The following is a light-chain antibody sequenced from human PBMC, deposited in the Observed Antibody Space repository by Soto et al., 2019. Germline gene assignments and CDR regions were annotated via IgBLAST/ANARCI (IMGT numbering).Light chain of an antibody. Sequence: EIVMTQAVVTLSISQGERANLSCRASQRVTSNLARYQQKPGQAPRHLSDGASTRATGIPARFSGSGSGTEFTLTIINLQSEDFAISYCQQFNDWPRTFGQGTKVDIK. CDR3: QQFNDWPRT. J-gene: IGKJ1*01. V-gene: IGKV3-15*01. CDR2: GAS. CDR1: QRVTSN.